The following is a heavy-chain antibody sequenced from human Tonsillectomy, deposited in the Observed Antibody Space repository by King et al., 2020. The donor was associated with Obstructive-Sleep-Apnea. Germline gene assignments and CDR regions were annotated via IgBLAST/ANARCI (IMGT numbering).Heavy chain of an antibody. CDR2: ISSSGNTK. CDR1: GFTFSDSY. CDR3: ARTGNSSGWFRD. J-gene: IGHJ4*02. D-gene: IGHD6-19*01. V-gene: IGHV3-11*01. Sequence: VQLVESGGGLVKPGGSLRLSCAASGFTFSDSYMSWIRQAPGKGLEWVSYISSSGNTKYYADSVKGQFTISRDNAKNALYLQMNSLRAEDTAVYYCARTGNSSGWFRDWGQGTLVTVSS.